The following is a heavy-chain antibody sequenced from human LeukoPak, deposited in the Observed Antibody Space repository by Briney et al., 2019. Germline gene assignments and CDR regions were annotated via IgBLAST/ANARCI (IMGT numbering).Heavy chain of an antibody. CDR2: FDPEDSET. CDR3: ATDPVGYCSGNGCNSVDY. V-gene: IGHV1-24*01. J-gene: IGHJ4*02. CDR1: GYTLTELS. D-gene: IGHD2-15*01. Sequence: GASVKVSCKVSGYTLTELSMHWVRQAPGKGLEWMGGFDPEDSETVYARKFQGRLTMTEDTSTDTAYMELSSLRSNDTAVYYCATDPVGYCSGNGCNSVDYWGQGTLVTVSS.